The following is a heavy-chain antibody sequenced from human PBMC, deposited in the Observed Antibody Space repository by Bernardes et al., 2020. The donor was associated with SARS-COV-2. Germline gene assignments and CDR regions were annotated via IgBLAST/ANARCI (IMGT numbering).Heavy chain of an antibody. CDR3: AREDMGTMCGAWGY. V-gene: IGHV3-30*03. D-gene: IGHD3-10*02. J-gene: IGHJ4*02. CDR1: GFTFSSYG. CDR2: ISYDGSNK. Sequence: GGSLRLSCAASGFTFSSYGMHWVRQAPGKGLEWVAVISYDGSNKYYADSVKGRFTISRDNSKNTLYLQMNSLRAEDTAVYYCAREDMGTMCGAWGYWGQGALVTVSS.